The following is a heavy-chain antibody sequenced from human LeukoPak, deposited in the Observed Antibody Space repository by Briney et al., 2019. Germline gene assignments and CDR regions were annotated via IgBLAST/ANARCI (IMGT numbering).Heavy chain of an antibody. CDR2: IYTSGST. J-gene: IGHJ6*03. D-gene: IGHD1-26*01. Sequence: SETLSLTCTVSGGSISSGSYYWSWIRQPAGRGLEWIGRIYTSGSTNYNPSLKSRVTISVDTSKNQFSLKLSSVTAADTAVYYCARAKRGAFHYYMDVWGKGTTVTISS. CDR1: GGSISSGSYY. CDR3: ARAKRGAFHYYMDV. V-gene: IGHV4-61*02.